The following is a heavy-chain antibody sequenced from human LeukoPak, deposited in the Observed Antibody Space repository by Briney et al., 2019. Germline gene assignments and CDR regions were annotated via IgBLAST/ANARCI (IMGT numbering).Heavy chain of an antibody. CDR3: AREAAYSYGWENNYSHYYMDV. CDR1: GASISSGSYY. V-gene: IGHV4-61*02. J-gene: IGHJ6*03. D-gene: IGHD5-18*01. CDR2: FYTSGST. Sequence: SETLSLTCSVSGASISSGSYYWSWIRQPAGKGLEWIGRFYTSGSTTYNPSLRSRVTISVHTPRNQFSLNLSSVTTADTAVYYCAREAAYSYGWENNYSHYYMDVWGKGTTVTISS.